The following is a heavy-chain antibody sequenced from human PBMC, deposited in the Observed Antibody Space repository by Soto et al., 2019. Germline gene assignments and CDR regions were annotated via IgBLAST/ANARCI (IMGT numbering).Heavy chain of an antibody. CDR2: ISYDGRNK. CDR1: GFTFSSYS. CDR3: ARDDNYYDSSGYYRSFDY. V-gene: IGHV3-30*04. J-gene: IGHJ4*02. Sequence: QVQLVESGGGVVQPGRSLRLSCAASGFTFSSYSMHWVRQAPGKGLEWVAVISYDGRNKDNADSVKGRFTISRDNSKNTLYLQMNSLRAEDTAVYYCARDDNYYDSSGYYRSFDYWGQGTLVTVSS. D-gene: IGHD3-22*01.